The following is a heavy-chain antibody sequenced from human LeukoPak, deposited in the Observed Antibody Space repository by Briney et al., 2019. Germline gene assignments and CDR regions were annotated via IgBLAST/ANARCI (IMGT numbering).Heavy chain of an antibody. Sequence: PGGPLRLSCAASGFTFSSYAMSWVRQAPGKGLEWVSAISGSGGSTYYADSVKGRFTISRDNSKNTLYLQMNSLRAEDTAVYYCAKDEYGSGSSAEYFQHWGQGTLVTVSS. CDR2: ISGSGGST. CDR3: AKDEYGSGSSAEYFQH. CDR1: GFTFSSYA. D-gene: IGHD3-10*01. J-gene: IGHJ1*01. V-gene: IGHV3-23*01.